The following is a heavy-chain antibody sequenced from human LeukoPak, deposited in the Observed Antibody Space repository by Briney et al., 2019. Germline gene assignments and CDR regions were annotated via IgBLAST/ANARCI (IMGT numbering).Heavy chain of an antibody. CDR2: ISPSSSYI. J-gene: IGHJ4*02. D-gene: IGHD3-16*01. Sequence: PGGSLRLSCAASGFTLSSFKMTWVRQAPGKGLEWVASISPSSSYISYADSLKGRVTVSRDNAKNSAFLQMSSLRAEDTAVYFCARDLTGGEYFDSWGQGTLVSVSS. CDR3: ARDLTGGEYFDS. V-gene: IGHV3-21*01. CDR1: GFTLSSFK.